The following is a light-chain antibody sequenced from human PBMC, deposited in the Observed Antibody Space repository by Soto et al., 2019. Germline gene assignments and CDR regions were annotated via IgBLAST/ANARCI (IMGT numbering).Light chain of an antibody. CDR3: QQYGSAPET. Sequence: ENVLTQSPGTLSLSPGEGATLSCRASQSVKNNYLAWYQLKPGQAPRLLIYGASIRATGIADRFSGSGSGTDFTLTINRLEPEDFAVYHCQQYGSAPETFGQGTKLEI. CDR1: QSVKNNY. V-gene: IGKV3-20*01. J-gene: IGKJ2*01. CDR2: GAS.